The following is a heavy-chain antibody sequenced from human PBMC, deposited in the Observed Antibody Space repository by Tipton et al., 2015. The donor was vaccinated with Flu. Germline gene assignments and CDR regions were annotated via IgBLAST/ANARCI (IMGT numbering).Heavy chain of an antibody. CDR2: IRYDGSND. CDR1: GFTFSTYG. Sequence: SLRLSCAASGFTFSTYGMHWVRQAPGKGLEWVAFIRYDGSNDYYADSVKGRFTISRDNSKNTLHLQMSSLRPEDTAVYYCATLTYSSSSYVDLWGRGTLVAVSS. J-gene: IGHJ2*01. V-gene: IGHV3-30*02. D-gene: IGHD6-19*01. CDR3: ATLTYSSSSYVDL.